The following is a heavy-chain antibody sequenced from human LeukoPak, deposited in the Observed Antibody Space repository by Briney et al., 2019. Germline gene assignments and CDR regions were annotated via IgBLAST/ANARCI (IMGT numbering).Heavy chain of an antibody. D-gene: IGHD2-2*01. J-gene: IGHJ4*02. CDR2: INTYNYNT. Sequence: ASVKVSCKASGYTFTNYGISWVRQAPGQGLEWMGWINTYNYNTNYAQKLQGRVAMTTDTSSSTAYMELRSLRSDDTAVCYCARQRIEVPTALVDYWGQGTLVTVSS. V-gene: IGHV1-18*04. CDR3: ARQRIEVPTALVDY. CDR1: GYTFTNYG.